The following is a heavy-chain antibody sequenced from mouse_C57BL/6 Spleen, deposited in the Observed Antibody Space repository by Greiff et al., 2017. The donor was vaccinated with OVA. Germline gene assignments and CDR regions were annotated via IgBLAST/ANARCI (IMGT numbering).Heavy chain of an antibody. CDR3: ARDSNYDWYFDV. D-gene: IGHD2-5*01. CDR1: GFTFSDYG. CDR2: ISSGSSTI. J-gene: IGHJ1*03. V-gene: IGHV5-17*01. Sequence: DVKLVASGGGLVKPGGSLKLSCAASGFTFSDYGMHWVRQAPEKGLEWVAYISSGSSTIYYADTVKGRFTISRDNAKNTLFLQMTSLRSEDTAMYYCARDSNYDWYFDVWGTGTTVTVSS.